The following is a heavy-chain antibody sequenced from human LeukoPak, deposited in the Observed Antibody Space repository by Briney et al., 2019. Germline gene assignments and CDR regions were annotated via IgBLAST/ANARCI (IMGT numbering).Heavy chain of an antibody. CDR2: MNPNSGNT. CDR3: ARGRYYYDSSGYRNFDY. Sequence: GASVKVSCKASGYTFTSYDINWVRQATGQGLEWMGWMNPNSGNTGYAQKFQGRVTMTRNTSISTAYMELSSLRSEDTAVYYCARGRYYYDSSGYRNFDYWGQGTLVTVSS. D-gene: IGHD3-22*01. CDR1: GYTFTSYD. J-gene: IGHJ4*02. V-gene: IGHV1-8*01.